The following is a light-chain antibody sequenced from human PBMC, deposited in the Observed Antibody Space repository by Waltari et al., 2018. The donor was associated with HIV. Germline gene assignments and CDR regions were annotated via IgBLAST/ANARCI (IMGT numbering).Light chain of an antibody. CDR3: SSFAGSNTVV. V-gene: IGLV2-8*01. Sequence: QSALTQPPSASGSLGQSLTISCSGTSDDIGGYIYVFWYQQYPAKAPKLLIYEVNKRPSGVPDRFSGSKSLNTASLTVSGLQAEDEAHYFCSSFAGSNTVVFGGGTKLTVL. CDR1: SDDIGGYIY. CDR2: EVN. J-gene: IGLJ2*01.